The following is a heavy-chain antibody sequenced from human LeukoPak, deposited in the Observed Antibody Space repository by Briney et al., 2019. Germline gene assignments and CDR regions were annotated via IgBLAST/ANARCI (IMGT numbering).Heavy chain of an antibody. CDR1: GGSISSYY. J-gene: IGHJ6*03. CDR2: IYTSGST. D-gene: IGHD5-12*01. V-gene: IGHV4-4*07. Sequence: SETLSLTCTVSGGSISSYYWSWIRQPAGKGLEWIGRIYTSGSTNYNPSLKSRVTMSVDTSKNQFSLTLSSVTAADTAVYYCARSELVATTSYYYYYMDVWGKGTTVTISS. CDR3: ARSELVATTSYYYYYMDV.